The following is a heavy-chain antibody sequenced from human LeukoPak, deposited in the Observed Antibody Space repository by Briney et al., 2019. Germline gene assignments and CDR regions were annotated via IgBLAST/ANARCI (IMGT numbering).Heavy chain of an antibody. CDR2: IYYSGST. V-gene: IGHV4-30-4*01. CDR3: AREGRPSDY. Sequence: SETLSLTCTVSGGSISSGDYYWSWIRQPPGKGLEWIGYIYYSGSTYYNPSLKSRVTTSVDTSKNRFSLKLSSVTAADTAVYYCAREGRPSDYWGQGTLVTVSS. CDR1: GGSISSGDYY. J-gene: IGHJ4*02.